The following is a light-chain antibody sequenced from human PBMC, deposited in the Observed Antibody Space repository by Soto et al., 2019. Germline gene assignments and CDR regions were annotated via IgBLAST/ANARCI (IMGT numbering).Light chain of an antibody. CDR1: KNDIGVYDF. Sequence: GQEVTILWTGTKNDIGVYDFVSWYQHHPGKAPRLIIYEVVQRPSGVPDRFSGSKSGNTASLTVSGLRAADEADYFCKSYAGSNTYVFGSGTKVTVL. CDR3: KSYAGSNTYV. J-gene: IGLJ1*01. V-gene: IGLV2-8*01. CDR2: EVV.